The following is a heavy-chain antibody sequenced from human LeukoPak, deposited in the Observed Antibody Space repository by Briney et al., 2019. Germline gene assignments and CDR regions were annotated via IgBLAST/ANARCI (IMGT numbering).Heavy chain of an antibody. CDR2: MQSTGNS. V-gene: IGHV4-59*01. CDR1: GGSISTYH. Sequence: PSETPSLTCSVSGGSISTYHWNWIRKPPGKGLEWIGYMQSTGNSKYSPSLKSRVAIFVDTSKNQVVLNLNSVTAADTAVYYCARDKQHSYGRYFDHWGQGILVTVSS. CDR3: ARDKQHSYGRYFDH. D-gene: IGHD5-18*01. J-gene: IGHJ4*02.